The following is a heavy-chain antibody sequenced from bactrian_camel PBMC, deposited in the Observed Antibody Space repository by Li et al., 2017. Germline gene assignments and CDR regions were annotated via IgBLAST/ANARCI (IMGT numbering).Heavy chain of an antibody. D-gene: IGHD3*01. CDR2: IYIGTESST. V-gene: IGHV3S1*01. CDR3: GIDAASDCYSGSWPSESGH. J-gene: IGHJ4*01. CDR1: GYGNRGRC. Sequence: HVQLVESGGGSVQPGGSLRLSCAVSGYGNRGRCMAWFRQAPGKKREGVAVIYIGTESSTYYFDSVKGRFIISQDSAKNTLYLQMSGLKPEDTAEYFCGIDAASDCYSGSWPSESGHWGQGTQVTVS.